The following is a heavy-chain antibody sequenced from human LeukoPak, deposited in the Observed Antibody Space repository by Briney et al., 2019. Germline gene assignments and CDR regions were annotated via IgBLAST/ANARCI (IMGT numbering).Heavy chain of an antibody. J-gene: IGHJ6*03. D-gene: IGHD3-10*01. V-gene: IGHV3-23*01. Sequence: GGSLRLSCAASDFSFITYAMSWVRQAPGKGLEWVSTISGGGDATYYADSVKGRFTISRDNAKNSLYLQMNSLRAEDTAVYYCAREGSGSYGYYYYYMDVWGKGTTVTISS. CDR1: DFSFITYA. CDR3: AREGSGSYGYYYYYMDV. CDR2: ISGGGDAT.